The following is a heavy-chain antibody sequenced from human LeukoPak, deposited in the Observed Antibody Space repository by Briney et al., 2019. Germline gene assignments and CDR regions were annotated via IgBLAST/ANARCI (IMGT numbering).Heavy chain of an antibody. Sequence: GRSLRLFCAASGFTFSSYAMHWVRQAPGKGLEWVAVISYDGSNKYYADSVKGRFTISRDNSKDTLYLQMNSLRAEDTAVYYCAREQLGYCSSTSCYYFGTQEPTFDYWGQGTLVTVSS. J-gene: IGHJ4*02. CDR1: GFTFSSYA. CDR2: ISYDGSNK. CDR3: AREQLGYCSSTSCYYFGTQEPTFDY. D-gene: IGHD2-2*01. V-gene: IGHV3-30-3*01.